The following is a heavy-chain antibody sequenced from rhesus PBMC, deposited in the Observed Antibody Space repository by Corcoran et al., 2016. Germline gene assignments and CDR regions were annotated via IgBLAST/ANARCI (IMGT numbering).Heavy chain of an antibody. V-gene: IGHV4S14*01. J-gene: IGHJ2*01. Sequence: QVQLQESGPGLVKPSETLSLTCAVSGYSISSGYYWGWIRQPPGKGLEWIGRFYGRGGSNYLNPSLKSRVTLSVDTSKNQFSLKLSSVTAADTAVYYCARVGSSWSEWDTVGTEWYFDLWGPGTPITISS. CDR1: GYSISSGYY. D-gene: IGHD5-42*01. CDR3: ARVGSSWSEWDTVGTEWYFDL. CDR2: FYGRGGSN.